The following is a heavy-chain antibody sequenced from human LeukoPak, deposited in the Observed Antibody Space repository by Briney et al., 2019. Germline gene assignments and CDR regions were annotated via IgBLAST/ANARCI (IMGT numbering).Heavy chain of an antibody. Sequence: SETLSLTCAVYGGSFSGYYWSWIRQPPGKGLEWIGKINHSGSTNYNPSPKSRVTISVDTSKDQFSLKLSSVTAADTAVYYCARRDPVAGPFDYWGQGTLVTVSS. CDR2: INHSGST. CDR3: ARRDPVAGPFDY. CDR1: GGSFSGYY. J-gene: IGHJ4*02. V-gene: IGHV4-34*01. D-gene: IGHD6-19*01.